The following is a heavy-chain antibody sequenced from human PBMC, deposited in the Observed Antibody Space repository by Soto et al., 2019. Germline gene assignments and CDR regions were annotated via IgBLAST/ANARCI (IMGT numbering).Heavy chain of an antibody. D-gene: IGHD2-15*01. CDR2: IYYSGST. V-gene: IGHV4-31*03. CDR1: GGSISSGGYY. Sequence: SETLSLTCTVSGGSISSGGYYWSWIRQHPGKGLEWIGYIYYSGSTYYNPSLKSRVTISVDTSKNQFSLKLSSVTAADTAVYYCARDSRGLRYCSGGSCWEDWFDPWGQGTLLTV. J-gene: IGHJ5*02. CDR3: ARDSRGLRYCSGGSCWEDWFDP.